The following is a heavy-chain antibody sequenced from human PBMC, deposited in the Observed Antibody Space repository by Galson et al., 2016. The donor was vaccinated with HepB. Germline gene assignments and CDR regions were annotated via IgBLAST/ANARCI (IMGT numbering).Heavy chain of an antibody. CDR2: IWYDGINK. Sequence: SLRLSCAASGVIFSRYGMRWVRQAPGKGLEWVAVIWYDGINKDYADSVKGRFTISRDKSKNTVYLQMNSLRSEDTAVYYCARIMSDSSGPLDYWGRGTLVTVSS. CDR1: GVIFSRYG. J-gene: IGHJ4*02. CDR3: ARIMSDSSGPLDY. D-gene: IGHD3-22*01. V-gene: IGHV3-33*01.